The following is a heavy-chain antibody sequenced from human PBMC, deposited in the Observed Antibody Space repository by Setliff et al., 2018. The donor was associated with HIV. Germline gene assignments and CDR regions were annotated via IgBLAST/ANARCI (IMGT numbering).Heavy chain of an antibody. J-gene: IGHJ6*02. V-gene: IGHV4-4*02. CDR1: GGSISSTNW. CDR3: ARENGRTNYYYYYGMDV. Sequence: SETLSLTCAVSGGSISSTNWWSWVRQPPGKGLEWIGSISYSGNIYYNASLKSRVTISLDTSKRQLSLRLTSVTAADTAVYYCARENGRTNYYYYYGMDVWGQGTTVTVSS. CDR2: ISYSGNI.